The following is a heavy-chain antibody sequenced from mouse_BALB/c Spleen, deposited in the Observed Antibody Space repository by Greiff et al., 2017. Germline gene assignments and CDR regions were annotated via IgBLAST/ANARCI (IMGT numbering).Heavy chain of an antibody. V-gene: IGHV1-7*01. CDR2: INPSTGYT. CDR1: GYTFTSYW. J-gene: IGHJ4*01. D-gene: IGHD1-1*01. Sequence: VQLQQSGAELAKPGASVKMSCKASGYTFTSYWMHWVKQRPGQGLEWIGYINPSTGYTEYNQKFKDKATLTADKSSSTAYMQLSSLTSEDSAVYYCATLRYYAMDYWGQGTSVTVSS. CDR3: ATLRYYAMDY.